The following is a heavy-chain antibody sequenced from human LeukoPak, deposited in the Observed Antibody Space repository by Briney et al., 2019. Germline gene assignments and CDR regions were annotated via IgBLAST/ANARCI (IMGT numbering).Heavy chain of an antibody. D-gene: IGHD2-15*01. CDR3: ARSGIVGIDKNWFDP. CDR2: INPSGGST. V-gene: IGHV1-46*01. Sequence: ASVKASCKASGYTFTSYYMHWARQAPGQGLEWMGIINPSGGSTSYAQKFQGRVTMTRDTSTSTVYMELSSLRSEDTAVYYCARSGIVGIDKNWFDPWGQGTLVTASS. CDR1: GYTFTSYY. J-gene: IGHJ5*02.